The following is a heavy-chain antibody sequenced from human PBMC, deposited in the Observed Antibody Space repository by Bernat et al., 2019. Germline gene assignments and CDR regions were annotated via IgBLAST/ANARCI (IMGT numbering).Heavy chain of an antibody. Sequence: EVQLLESGGGLVQPGGSLRLFCTASGFTFSTYAMTWVRQAPGKGLDWVSTITDRGGGPYYADSVKGRFTISRDNSKSTLYLQMNSLRAEDTALYYCAKGLASSWPGSDCWGQGTLVTVSS. J-gene: IGHJ4*02. CDR1: GFTFSTYA. V-gene: IGHV3-23*01. D-gene: IGHD6-13*01. CDR2: ITDRGGGP. CDR3: AKGLASSWPGSDC.